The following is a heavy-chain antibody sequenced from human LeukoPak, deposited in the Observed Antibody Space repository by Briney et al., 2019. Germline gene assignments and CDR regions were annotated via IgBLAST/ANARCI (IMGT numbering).Heavy chain of an antibody. J-gene: IGHJ4*02. D-gene: IGHD1-14*01. V-gene: IGHV4-34*01. CDR2: INHSGST. Sequence: PSATLSLTCAVYGGSFSGYYWSWIRQPPGKGLEWIGEINHSGSTNYNPSLKSRVTISVDTSKNQFSLKVSSVTAADTAVYYCASLKPDYWGQGTLVTVSS. CDR3: ASLKPDY. CDR1: GGSFSGYY.